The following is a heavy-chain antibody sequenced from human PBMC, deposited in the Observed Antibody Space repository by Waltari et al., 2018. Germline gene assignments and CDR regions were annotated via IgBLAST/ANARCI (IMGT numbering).Heavy chain of an antibody. CDR2: INPNSGGT. Sequence: QVQLVQSGAEVKKPGASVKVSCKASGYTFTGYYMHWVRQAPGQGLEWMGWINPNSGGTNYAQKFQGRVTMTRDTSISTAYMELSRLRSDDTAVYYCARDRHYGSGSYLCNYWGQGTLVTVSS. CDR1: GYTFTGYY. V-gene: IGHV1-2*02. D-gene: IGHD3-10*01. CDR3: ARDRHYGSGSYLCNY. J-gene: IGHJ4*02.